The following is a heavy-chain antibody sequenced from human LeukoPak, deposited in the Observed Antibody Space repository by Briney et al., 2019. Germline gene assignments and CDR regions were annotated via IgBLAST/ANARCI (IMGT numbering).Heavy chain of an antibody. CDR3: ARATPGWWELQR. Sequence: GGSLRLSCAASGFTFSSYAMSWVRQAPGKGLEWVSAFSGSGGSTYYADSVKGRFTISRDNAKNTLYLQMNSLRAEDTAVYYCARATPGWWELQRWGQGTLVTVSS. CDR1: GFTFSSYA. V-gene: IGHV3-23*01. J-gene: IGHJ4*02. D-gene: IGHD1-26*01. CDR2: FSGSGGST.